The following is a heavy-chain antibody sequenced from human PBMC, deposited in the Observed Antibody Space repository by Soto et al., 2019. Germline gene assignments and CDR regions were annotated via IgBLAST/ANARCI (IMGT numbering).Heavy chain of an antibody. CDR2: IKQDGSNK. CDR1: GFTFSSYW. V-gene: IGHV3-7*01. J-gene: IGHJ4*02. CDR3: AKDTYYHDSSGYYVFDY. D-gene: IGHD3-22*01. Sequence: PGGSLRLSCVASGFTFSSYWMSWVRQAPGKGLEWVANIKQDGSNKYYADSVKGRFTISRDNSKNTLYLQMDSLRAEDTAVYYCAKDTYYHDSSGYYVFDYWGQGTLVTVSS.